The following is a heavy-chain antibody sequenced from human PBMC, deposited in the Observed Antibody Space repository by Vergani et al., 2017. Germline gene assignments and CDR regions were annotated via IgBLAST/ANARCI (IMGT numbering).Heavy chain of an antibody. D-gene: IGHD2-8*01. V-gene: IGHV4-34*01. CDR1: GGSFSGYY. J-gene: IGHJ5*02. CDR3: ATSYCTNGVCGFDP. Sequence: QVQLQQWGAGLLKPSETLSLTCAVSGGSFSGYYWSWIRQPPGKGLEWIGEINHSGSTNYNSSLKSRVTISVDTSKNQFSLKLSSVTAADTAVYYCATSYCTNGVCGFDPWGQGTLVTVSS. CDR2: INHSGST.